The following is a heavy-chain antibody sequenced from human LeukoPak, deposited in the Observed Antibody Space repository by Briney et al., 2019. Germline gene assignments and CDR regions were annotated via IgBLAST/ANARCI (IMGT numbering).Heavy chain of an antibody. Sequence: PGGSLRLSCAASGFTFSSYGMSWVRQAPGKGLEWVSGISVSVDSTYYADSVKGRFTISRDNSKNTVYLQMNSLRAEDTAVYYCARGSKTAGTIYSFDYWSQGTLVTVSS. CDR2: ISVSVDST. CDR3: ARGSKTAGTIYSFDY. J-gene: IGHJ4*02. D-gene: IGHD6-13*01. V-gene: IGHV3-23*01. CDR1: GFTFSSYG.